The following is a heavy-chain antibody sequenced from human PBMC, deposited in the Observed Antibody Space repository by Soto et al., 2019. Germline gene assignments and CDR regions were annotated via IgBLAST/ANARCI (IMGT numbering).Heavy chain of an antibody. J-gene: IGHJ2*01. CDR2: IYYSGST. Sequence: QVQLQESGPGLVKPSQTLSLTCTVSGGSISSGGYSWSWFRQHPGKGLEGIGYIYYSGSTYYNPSLKSRVTISVDTSKNQFSLKLSSVTAADTAVYYCARETGYWYFDLWGRGTLVTVSS. CDR1: GGSISSGGYS. CDR3: ARETGYWYFDL. V-gene: IGHV4-31*03. D-gene: IGHD7-27*01.